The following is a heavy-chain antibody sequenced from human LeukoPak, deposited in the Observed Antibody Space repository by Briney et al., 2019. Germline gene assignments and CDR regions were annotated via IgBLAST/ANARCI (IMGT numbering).Heavy chain of an antibody. CDR3: ASGLARTREWVDFDY. V-gene: IGHV4-34*01. Sequence: PPETLSLTCAVSGGSFTVYYWSWIRQPPGEGLEWIGEINHSGSTNYNPSLKRRVTKSVDTSKMQFSLKRSTVPAADTAVYYCASGLARTREWVDFDYWGQGTLVTVSS. D-gene: IGHD1-26*01. J-gene: IGHJ4*02. CDR2: INHSGST. CDR1: GGSFTVYY.